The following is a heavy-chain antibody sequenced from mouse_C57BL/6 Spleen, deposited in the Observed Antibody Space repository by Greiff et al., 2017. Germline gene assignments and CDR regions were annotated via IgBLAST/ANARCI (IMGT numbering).Heavy chain of an antibody. CDR1: GFTFSDYY. D-gene: IGHD1-1*01. Sequence: EVQLVESEGGLVQPGSSMKLSCTASGFTFSDYYMAWVRQVPEKGLEWVANINYDGSSTYYLDSLKSRFIISRDNAKNILYLQMSSLKSEDTATYYCARDTVGYFDYWGQGTTLTVSS. CDR2: INYDGSST. CDR3: ARDTVGYFDY. J-gene: IGHJ2*01. V-gene: IGHV5-16*01.